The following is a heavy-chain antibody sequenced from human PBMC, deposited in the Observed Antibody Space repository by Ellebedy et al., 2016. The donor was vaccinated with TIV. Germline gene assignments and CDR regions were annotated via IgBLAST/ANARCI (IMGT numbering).Heavy chain of an antibody. CDR1: GFTFSNAW. Sequence: PGGSLRLSCAASGFTFSNAWMSWVRQAPGKGLEWVGRVNNKNDGGTTDYAAHLNGRFTISSDDSKNTLYLQMNSLKTDDTAVYYCTTDRYSSGWYVDYWGQGTLVTVSS. CDR3: TTDRYSSGWYVDY. D-gene: IGHD6-19*01. CDR2: VNNKNDGGTT. V-gene: IGHV3-15*01. J-gene: IGHJ4*02.